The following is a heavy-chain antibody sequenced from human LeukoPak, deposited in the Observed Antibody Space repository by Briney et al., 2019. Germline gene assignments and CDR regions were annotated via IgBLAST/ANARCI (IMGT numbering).Heavy chain of an antibody. CDR1: GYTLTNYD. V-gene: IGHV1-8*01. J-gene: IGHJ4*02. Sequence: ASVKVSCKASGYTLTNYDINWVRQATGQGLEWMGWKNPNSGNTGYAQKFQGRVTMTRNTSISTAYMELSSLRSEDTAVYYCARGNTVSRITMIVVVNNPFDYWGQGTLVTVSS. CDR3: ARGNTVSRITMIVVVNNPFDY. CDR2: KNPNSGNT. D-gene: IGHD3-22*01.